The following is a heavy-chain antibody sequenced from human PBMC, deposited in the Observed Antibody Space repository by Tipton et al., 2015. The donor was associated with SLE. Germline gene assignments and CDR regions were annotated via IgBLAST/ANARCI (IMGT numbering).Heavy chain of an antibody. Sequence: TLSLTCTVSAGSITSSSYYWAWVRQSPGQGLEWVGSLYAGGSTYFHPSLKSRASISADASKNHFSLKLNSVTAADTAVYYCAREAGHYYDGTGYGYFQYWGQGTLVTVSS. D-gene: IGHD3-22*01. CDR2: LYAGGST. CDR3: AREAGHYYDGTGYGYFQY. J-gene: IGHJ1*01. V-gene: IGHV4-39*02. CDR1: AGSITSSSYY.